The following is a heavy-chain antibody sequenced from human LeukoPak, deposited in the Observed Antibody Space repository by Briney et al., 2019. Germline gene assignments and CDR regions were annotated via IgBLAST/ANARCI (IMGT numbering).Heavy chain of an antibody. V-gene: IGHV3-21*04. Sequence: GGSLRLSCAASGFTFSSYSMNWVRQAPGKVLEWVSSISSSSSYIYYADSVKGRFTISRDNARNSLYLQMNSLRAEDTAVYYCARRAGAYSHPYDYWGQGTLVTVSS. J-gene: IGHJ4*02. D-gene: IGHD4/OR15-4a*01. CDR1: GFTFSSYS. CDR3: ARRAGAYSHPYDY. CDR2: ISSSSSYI.